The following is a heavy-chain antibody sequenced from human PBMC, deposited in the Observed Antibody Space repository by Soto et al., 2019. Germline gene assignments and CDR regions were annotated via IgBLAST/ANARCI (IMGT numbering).Heavy chain of an antibody. CDR2: ISAAGDP. Sequence: EVQLVESGGGLVQPGGSLRLSCEASGFTFRNYDMHWVRQGTGKGLEWVSGISAAGDPDYADSVERRFTISIENAQNSFFLQMNSLRVGDTAVYYCARTDRDFYGLDVWGQGTTVIVSS. CDR3: ARTDRDFYGLDV. V-gene: IGHV3-13*05. CDR1: GFTFRNYD. J-gene: IGHJ6*02.